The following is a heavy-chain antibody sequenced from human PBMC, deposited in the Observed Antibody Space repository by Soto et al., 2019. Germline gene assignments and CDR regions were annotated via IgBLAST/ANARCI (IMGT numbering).Heavy chain of an antibody. V-gene: IGHV3-33*01. J-gene: IGHJ1*01. D-gene: IGHD1-26*01. CDR1: GFTFSSYG. Sequence: QVQLVESGGGVVQPGRSLRLSCAASGFTFSSYGMHWIRRAPGKGLEWVALIWYDGSNKYYADSVKGRFTISRDNSKNTLYLQMNSLRAEDTAVYYCARDQGAYAEYFQHWAQGTLVTVSS. CDR3: ARDQGAYAEYFQH. CDR2: IWYDGSNK.